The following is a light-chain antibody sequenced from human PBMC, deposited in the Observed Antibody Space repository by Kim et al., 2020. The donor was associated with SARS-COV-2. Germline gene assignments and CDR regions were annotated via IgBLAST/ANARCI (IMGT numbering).Light chain of an antibody. J-gene: IGKJ2*03. CDR3: HQLSSSPVDC. CDR1: QSMSAGY. V-gene: IGKV3-20*01. Sequence: VVLTQSPGTLSLSPGERATLSCRASQSMSAGYLTWYQQKPGQAPRLLMYGTSTRATGIPDRFSGSKSGTDFILTINRREPEDSAIYFCHQLSSSPVDCFGQGP. CDR2: GTS.